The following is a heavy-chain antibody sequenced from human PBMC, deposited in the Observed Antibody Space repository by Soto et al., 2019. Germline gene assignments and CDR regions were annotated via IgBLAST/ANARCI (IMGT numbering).Heavy chain of an antibody. J-gene: IGHJ4*02. CDR1: GFTFDDYA. CDR2: ISWNSGSI. CDR3: AKGWFGELLYDYFDY. Sequence: EVQLVESGGGLVQPGRSLRLSCAASGFTFDDYAMHWVRQAPGKGLEWVSGISWNSGSIGYADSVKGRFTISRDNAKNSLYLQMNSLRAEDTALYYCAKGWFGELLYDYFDYWGQGTLVTVSS. D-gene: IGHD3-10*01. V-gene: IGHV3-9*01.